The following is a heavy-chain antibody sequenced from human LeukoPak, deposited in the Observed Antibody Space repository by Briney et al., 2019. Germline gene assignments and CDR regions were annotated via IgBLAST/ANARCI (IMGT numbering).Heavy chain of an antibody. V-gene: IGHV4-4*02. CDR1: GVSISTSEW. J-gene: IGHJ4*02. CDR3: GKTDIYFNPIDY. CDR2: IHRDGRT. Sequence: PSETLSLTCAVSGVSISTSEWWIWVRQPPGQGLEWIGEIHRDGRTRYNPSLTSRVTMSMDYSNNQFSLNVRFVTAADTAIYYCGKTDIYFNPIDYWGPGSLVTVSS. D-gene: IGHD3-9*01.